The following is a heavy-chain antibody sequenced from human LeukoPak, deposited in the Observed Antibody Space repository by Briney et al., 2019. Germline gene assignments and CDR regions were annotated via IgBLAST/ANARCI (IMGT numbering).Heavy chain of an antibody. Sequence: ASVKVSCKASGYTFTGYYMHWVRQAPGQGLEWMGWINPNSGGTNYAQKFLGRVTMTRDTSISTAYMELSRLRSDDTAVYYCARDIRGGYYYDSSGYPDYWGQGTLVTVSS. CDR3: ARDIRGGYYYDSSGYPDY. V-gene: IGHV1-2*02. CDR2: INPNSGGT. CDR1: GYTFTGYY. D-gene: IGHD3-22*01. J-gene: IGHJ4*02.